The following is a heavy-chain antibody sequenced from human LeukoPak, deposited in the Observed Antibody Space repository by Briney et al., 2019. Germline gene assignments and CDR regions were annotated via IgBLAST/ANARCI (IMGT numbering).Heavy chain of an antibody. CDR1: GGTFSSYA. CDR3: ARDRPGDEDDSWNMDV. D-gene: IGHD3-3*01. CDR2: IIPIFGTA. V-gene: IGHV1-69*13. Sequence: SVKVSCKASGGTFSSYAIRWVRQAPGQGLEWMGGIIPIFGTANYAQKFQGRDTITADESTSTAYMELSSLRSEDTAVYYCARDRPGDEDDSWNMDVWGKGTTVTVSS. J-gene: IGHJ6*03.